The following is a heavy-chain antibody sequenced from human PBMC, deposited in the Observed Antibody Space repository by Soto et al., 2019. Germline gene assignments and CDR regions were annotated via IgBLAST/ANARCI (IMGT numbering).Heavy chain of an antibody. J-gene: IGHJ6*02. Sequence: PGGSLRLSCAASGFTSSDYYMSWIRQAPGKGLEWVSYISSSSSYTNYTDSVKGRFTISRDNAKNSLYLQMNRLRAEDTAVYYCARDIVVAPGHYYYGMDVWGQGTTVTVSS. CDR2: ISSSSSYT. D-gene: IGHD2-2*01. CDR3: ARDIVVAPGHYYYGMDV. CDR1: GFTSSDYY. V-gene: IGHV3-11*06.